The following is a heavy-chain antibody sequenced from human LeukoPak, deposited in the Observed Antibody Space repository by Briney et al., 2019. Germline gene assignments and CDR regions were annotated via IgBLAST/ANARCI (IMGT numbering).Heavy chain of an antibody. J-gene: IGHJ3*02. CDR1: GYTLTELS. Sequence: GASVKVSCKVSGYTLTELSMHWVRQAPGKGLEWMGGFDTEDGETIYAQKFQGRVTMTEDTSTDTAYMELSSLRSEDTAVYYCATEYYYDSSGYYWRAFDIWGQGTMVTVSS. D-gene: IGHD3-22*01. CDR2: FDTEDGET. CDR3: ATEYYYDSSGYYWRAFDI. V-gene: IGHV1-24*01.